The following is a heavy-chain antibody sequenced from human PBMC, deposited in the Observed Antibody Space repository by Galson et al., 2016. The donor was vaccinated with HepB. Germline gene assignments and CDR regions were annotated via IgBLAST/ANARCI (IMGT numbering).Heavy chain of an antibody. CDR3: AEDHGCRYGYMAY. V-gene: IGHV3-30*18. Sequence: LRLSCAASGFTFSTYGMHWVRQAPGKGLDWVAVILSYGSNKYYADSVKGRFTISRDNSKNTLYLQMNSLRAEDTAVYYCAEDHGCRYGYMAYWGQGTLVTVSS. CDR2: ILSYGSNK. CDR1: GFTFSTYG. D-gene: IGHD5-18*01. J-gene: IGHJ4*02.